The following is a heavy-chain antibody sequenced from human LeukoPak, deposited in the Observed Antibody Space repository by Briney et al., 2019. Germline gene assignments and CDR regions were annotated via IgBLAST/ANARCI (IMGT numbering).Heavy chain of an antibody. D-gene: IGHD6-19*01. V-gene: IGHV3-30*02. CDR3: AKGSSGWTYYFDY. CDR2: IRYDGSNE. CDR1: GFTFSTYG. J-gene: IGHJ4*02. Sequence: GGSLRLSCAVSGFTFSTYGMHWVRQAPGKGLEWVAFIRYDGSNEYADSVKGRFTISRDNSKNTLYLQMNTLGSEDTAVYYCAKGSSGWTYYFDYWGQGTLVTVSS.